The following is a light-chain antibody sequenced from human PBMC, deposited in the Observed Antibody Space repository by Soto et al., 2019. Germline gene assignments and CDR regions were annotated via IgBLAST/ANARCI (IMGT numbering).Light chain of an antibody. CDR2: GAS. CDR3: QLYNNWTPLT. CDR1: QSVSGN. V-gene: IGKV3-15*01. J-gene: IGKJ4*01. Sequence: EIVMTQSPATLAVSPGERATLSCRASQSVSGNLAWYQQRPGQAPRLLIYGASTRATGTAARFSGSESGTECTLTISRLQSEDFAVYYCQLYNNWTPLTFGGGTKVEIK.